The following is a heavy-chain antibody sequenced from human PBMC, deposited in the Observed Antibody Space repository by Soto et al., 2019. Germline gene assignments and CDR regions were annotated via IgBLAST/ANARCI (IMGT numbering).Heavy chain of an antibody. D-gene: IGHD4-17*01. Sequence: QLQLQESGPGLVKPSETLSLTCTISGGSISTTNYYWGWIRQPPGKGLEWIGTIYDSGSTYYNPSLKSRVPISVDTSKHQCSLKLSSVTAADTAVYYCARRGDYDWYFDLWGRGTLVTVAS. CDR3: ARRGDYDWYFDL. CDR2: IYDSGST. CDR1: GGSISTTNYY. J-gene: IGHJ2*01. V-gene: IGHV4-39*01.